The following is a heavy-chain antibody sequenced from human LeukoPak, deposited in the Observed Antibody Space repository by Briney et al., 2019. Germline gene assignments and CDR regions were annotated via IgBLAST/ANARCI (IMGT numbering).Heavy chain of an antibody. D-gene: IGHD2-2*01. CDR2: INYDGST. Sequence: GGSLRLPCAASGFTFSNYWMHWFRQAPGKGLVWVSRINYDGSTNYADSVKGRFTISRDNARNTLYMQMNSLRAEDTAVYYCVRGCSSTSCYPFDYWGQGTLVTVSS. CDR3: VRGCSSTSCYPFDY. CDR1: GFTFSNYW. V-gene: IGHV3-74*01. J-gene: IGHJ4*02.